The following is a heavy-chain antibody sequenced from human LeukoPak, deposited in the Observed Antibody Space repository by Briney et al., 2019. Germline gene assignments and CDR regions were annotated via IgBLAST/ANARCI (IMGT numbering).Heavy chain of an antibody. Sequence: SETLSLTCAVSGDSIRSGDYWGWIRQPPGKELEWIGGIYHSGSTHYNPSLKSRVTISVDTSKNQFSLMLSSVTAADTAVYYCARNRSVTTTPGFDHWGQGTLVTVSS. CDR2: IYHSGST. D-gene: IGHD4-17*01. CDR1: GDSIRSGDY. V-gene: IGHV4-38-2*01. CDR3: ARNRSVTTTPGFDH. J-gene: IGHJ4*02.